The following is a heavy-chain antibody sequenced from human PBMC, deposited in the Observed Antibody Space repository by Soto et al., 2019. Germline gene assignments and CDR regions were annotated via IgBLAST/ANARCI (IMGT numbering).Heavy chain of an antibody. Sequence: SETLSLTCAVSGDSVSNDNYYWSWIRQPPGKGLEWIGYIYYSGTANYNSYLKSRLSLSVDMSKNQFSLKLSSVTAADTAVYFCARSQRGRTAFTFDYWGQGALVTVSS. CDR3: ARSQRGRTAFTFDY. J-gene: IGHJ4*02. D-gene: IGHD3-16*01. V-gene: IGHV4-61*01. CDR1: GDSVSNDNYY. CDR2: IYYSGTA.